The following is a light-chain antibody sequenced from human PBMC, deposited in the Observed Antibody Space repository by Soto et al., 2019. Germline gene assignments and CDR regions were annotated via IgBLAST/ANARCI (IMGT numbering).Light chain of an antibody. J-gene: IGKJ5*01. CDR2: GAS. CDR3: QQYGSSPTIT. CDR1: QSVSSN. V-gene: IGKV3-15*01. Sequence: IVMTQSPATLSVSPWERATLSCRASQSVSSNLAWYQQKPGQAPRLLIYGASTRATGIPARFSGSGSGTEITLTISSLQSEDFAVYYCQQYGSSPTITFGQGTRLEIK.